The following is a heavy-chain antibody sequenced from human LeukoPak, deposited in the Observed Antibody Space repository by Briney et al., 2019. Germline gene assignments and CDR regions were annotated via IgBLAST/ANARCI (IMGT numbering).Heavy chain of an antibody. CDR3: ARRRKVPAPRAGDAFDI. CDR2: IYYSGST. Sequence: SETLSLTCTVSGDSISDYYWNWIRQPPGKGLEWIGYIYYSGSTNYSPSLKSRVTISVDTSKNQFSLKLSSVTAADTAIYYCARRRKVPAPRAGDAFDIWGQGTMVTVSS. CDR1: GDSISDYY. D-gene: IGHD2-21*02. V-gene: IGHV4-59*08. J-gene: IGHJ3*02.